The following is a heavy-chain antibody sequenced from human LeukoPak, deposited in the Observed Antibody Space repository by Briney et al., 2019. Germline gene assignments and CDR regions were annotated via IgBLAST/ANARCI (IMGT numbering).Heavy chain of an antibody. CDR1: GFTFSNYS. J-gene: IGHJ4*02. CDR2: IRSSSSTI. CDR3: ARAHNWKYGTFDY. Sequence: GGSLRLSCEASGFTFSNYSMNWVRQAPGKGLEWVSYIRSSSSTIYYADSVKGRFTISRDNAKNSLYLQMNSLRAEDTAVYYCARAHNWKYGTFDYWGQGTLVTVSS. V-gene: IGHV3-48*04. D-gene: IGHD1-20*01.